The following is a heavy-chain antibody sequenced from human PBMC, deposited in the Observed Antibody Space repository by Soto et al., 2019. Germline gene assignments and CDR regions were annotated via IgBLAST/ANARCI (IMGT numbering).Heavy chain of an antibody. Sequence: SETLSLTCTVYGAALSSGGYFYTWVRQPPGKGLEWLGYIYYSGGTNYNPSLKSRVTISLDKSRSQFSLRLISVTAADTAVYYCTREQSDDNYFDPWGQGTLVTVSS. CDR2: IYYSGGT. CDR3: TREQSDDNYFDP. J-gene: IGHJ5*02. CDR1: GAALSSGGYF. D-gene: IGHD6-19*01. V-gene: IGHV4-61*08.